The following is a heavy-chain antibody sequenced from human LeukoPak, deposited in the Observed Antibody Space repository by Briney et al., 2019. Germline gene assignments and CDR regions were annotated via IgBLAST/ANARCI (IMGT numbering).Heavy chain of an antibody. CDR1: GGSISSGSYY. Sequence: SQTLSLTCTVSGGSISSGSYYWSWIRQPAGKGLGWIGRIYTSGSTNYNPSLKSRVTISVDTSKNQFSLKLSSVTAADTAVYYCARELDWGAVNDAFDIWGQGTMVTVSS. J-gene: IGHJ3*02. V-gene: IGHV4-61*02. D-gene: IGHD3/OR15-3a*01. CDR2: IYTSGST. CDR3: ARELDWGAVNDAFDI.